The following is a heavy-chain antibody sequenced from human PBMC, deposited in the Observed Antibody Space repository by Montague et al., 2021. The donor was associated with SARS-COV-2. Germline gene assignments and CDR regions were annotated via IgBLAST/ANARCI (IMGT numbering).Heavy chain of an antibody. CDR2: INHSGST. D-gene: IGHD2-21*01. J-gene: IGHJ6*02. CDR3: ARGGGEYNYGLDV. CDR1: GGSISGYY. Sequence: SETLSLTCTVSGGSISGYYWSWIRQPPGRGLEWIGEINHSGSTNYSPSLKSRVTISLDTSKNQFSLKVTSVTAADTAVYYCARGGGEYNYGLDVWGPGTTVTVSS. V-gene: IGHV4-34*01.